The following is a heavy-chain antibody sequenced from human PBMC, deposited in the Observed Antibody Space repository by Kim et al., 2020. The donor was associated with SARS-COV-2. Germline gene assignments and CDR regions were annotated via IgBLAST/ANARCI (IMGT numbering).Heavy chain of an antibody. V-gene: IGHV5-51*01. CDR3: ARWVAQGKSDGTSVFVY. CDR2: IYPGDFDI. CDR1: GYNFINYW. J-gene: IGHJ4*02. D-gene: IGHD1-26*01. Sequence: GESLKISCKTSGYNFINYWIGWVRQMPGKGLEWTGIIYPGDFDIKYSPSFQGQATISVDKSISTAYLQWDSLEASDTAMYYCARWVAQGKSDGTSVFVYWGQGTLVTVSS.